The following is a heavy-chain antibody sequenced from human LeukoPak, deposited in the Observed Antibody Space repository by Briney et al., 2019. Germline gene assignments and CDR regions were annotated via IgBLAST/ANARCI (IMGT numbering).Heavy chain of an antibody. D-gene: IGHD3-10*01. CDR1: GGSFSGYY. Sequence: SETLSLTCAVYGGSFSGYYWSWIRQPPGKGLEWIGEINHSGSTNYNPSLKSRVTISVDTSKNQFSLKLSSVTAADTAVYYCARGRGAYDYWGQGTLVTVSS. J-gene: IGHJ4*02. CDR2: INHSGST. V-gene: IGHV4-34*01. CDR3: ARGRGAYDY.